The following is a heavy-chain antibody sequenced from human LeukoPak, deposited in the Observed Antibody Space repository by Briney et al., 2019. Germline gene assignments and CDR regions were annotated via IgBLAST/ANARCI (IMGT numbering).Heavy chain of an antibody. CDR3: AKDRSSSSWYYYYGMDV. Sequence: GRSLRLSCAASGFTFDDYGMHWVRQAPGKGLEWVSGISWNSGSIGYADSVKGRFTISRDNAKNSLYLQMNSLRAEDTALYYCAKDRSSSSWYYYYGMDVWGQGTTVTVSS. D-gene: IGHD2-2*01. V-gene: IGHV3-9*01. CDR2: ISWNSGSI. CDR1: GFTFDDYG. J-gene: IGHJ6*02.